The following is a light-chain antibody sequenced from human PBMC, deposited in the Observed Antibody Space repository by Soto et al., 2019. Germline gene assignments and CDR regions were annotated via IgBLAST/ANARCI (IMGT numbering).Light chain of an antibody. V-gene: IGKV3-20*01. J-gene: IGKJ4*01. CDR2: SAS. CDR3: QQYSSSPLT. CDR1: QSVSNY. Sequence: EIVLTQSPATLSLSPGDRATLSCRASQSVSNYLAWYQQKPGQAPRLLIHSASSRATGIPDRFSGSGSGTDFTLTISRLEPEDFAVYYCQQYSSSPLTFGGGTKVDIK.